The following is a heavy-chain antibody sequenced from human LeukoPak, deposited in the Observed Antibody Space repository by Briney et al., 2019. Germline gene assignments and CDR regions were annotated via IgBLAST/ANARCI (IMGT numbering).Heavy chain of an antibody. Sequence: GGPLRLSCAASGFTFSSYGMHWVRQAPGKGLEWVAVISYDGSNKYYADSVKGRFTISRDNSKNTLYLQMNSLRAEDTAVYYCAKDPVYPLLVRFDPWGQGTLVTVSS. CDR3: AKDPVYPLLVRFDP. D-gene: IGHD1-14*01. J-gene: IGHJ5*02. CDR1: GFTFSSYG. CDR2: ISYDGSNK. V-gene: IGHV3-30*18.